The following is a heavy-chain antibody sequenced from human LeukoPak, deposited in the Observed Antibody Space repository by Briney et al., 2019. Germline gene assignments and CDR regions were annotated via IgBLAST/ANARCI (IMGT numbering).Heavy chain of an antibody. CDR2: IYPGDSDT. Sequence: GESLKISFKGSGYRFTGYWIGWVRPMPGKGLEWMGIIYPGDSDTRYSPSFQGQVTISADKSISTAYLQWSSLKASDTAMYYCARRSGPSYYYYYMDVWGKGTTVTVSS. CDR1: GYRFTGYW. CDR3: ARRSGPSYYYYYMDV. V-gene: IGHV5-51*01. J-gene: IGHJ6*03.